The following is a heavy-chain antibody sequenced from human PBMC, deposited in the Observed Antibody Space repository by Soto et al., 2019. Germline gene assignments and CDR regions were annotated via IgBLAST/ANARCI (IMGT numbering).Heavy chain of an antibody. J-gene: IGHJ6*02. V-gene: IGHV4-59*11. D-gene: IGHD1-26*01. CDR3: ARDGREASGMDV. Sequence: LSLTCTVSGGSISSHYWSWVRQAPGKGLEWIGHIYYRGSTNYNPSLRSRSTISVDTSKNQFSLKLNSVTTADTAVYYCARDGREASGMDVWGQGTKVTVSS. CDR1: GGSISSHY. CDR2: IYYRGST.